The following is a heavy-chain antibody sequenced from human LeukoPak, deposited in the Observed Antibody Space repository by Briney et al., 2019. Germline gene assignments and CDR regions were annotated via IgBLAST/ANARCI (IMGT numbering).Heavy chain of an antibody. Sequence: GASVKVSCKASGYTFTSYDINWVRQATGQGLEWMGWMNPNSGNTGYAQKFQGRVTMTRNTSITTAYMELSSLRSEDTAVYYCASHLWFRELLSRSWFDPWGQGTLVTVSS. V-gene: IGHV1-8*01. CDR3: ASHLWFRELLSRSWFDP. D-gene: IGHD3-10*01. CDR2: MNPNSGNT. J-gene: IGHJ5*02. CDR1: GYTFTSYD.